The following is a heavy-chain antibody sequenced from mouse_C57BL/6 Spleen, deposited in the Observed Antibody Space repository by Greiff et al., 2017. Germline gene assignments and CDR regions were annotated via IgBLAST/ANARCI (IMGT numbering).Heavy chain of an antibody. Sequence: EVKVVESGGGLVKPGGSLKLSCAASGFTFSSYAMSWVRQTPEKRLEWVATISDGGSYTYYPDNVKGRFTISRDNAKNNLYLQMSHLKSEDTAMYYCARDRGSYYYFMDYWGQGTSVTVSS. CDR2: ISDGGSYT. D-gene: IGHD3-1*01. CDR3: ARDRGSYYYFMDY. V-gene: IGHV5-4*01. CDR1: GFTFSSYA. J-gene: IGHJ4*01.